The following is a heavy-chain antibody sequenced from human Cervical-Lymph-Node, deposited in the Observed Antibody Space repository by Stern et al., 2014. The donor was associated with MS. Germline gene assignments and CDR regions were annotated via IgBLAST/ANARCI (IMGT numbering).Heavy chain of an antibody. D-gene: IGHD6-13*01. Sequence: QITLKESGPTLVKPTQTLTLTCTFSGFSLSTSGVGVGVGWIRQPPGKALEWLVLIYSADDKRYRPSLKSSLTITKDTSKNQVVLTMTNMDPVDTATYYCAHSYTSTWSFQHWGQGTLVTVSS. J-gene: IGHJ1*01. V-gene: IGHV2-5*02. CDR2: IYSADDK. CDR3: AHSYTSTWSFQH. CDR1: GFSLSTSGVGVG.